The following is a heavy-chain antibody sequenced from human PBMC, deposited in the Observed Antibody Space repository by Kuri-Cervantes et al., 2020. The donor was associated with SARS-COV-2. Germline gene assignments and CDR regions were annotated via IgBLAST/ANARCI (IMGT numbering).Heavy chain of an antibody. V-gene: IGHV4-59*01. D-gene: IGHD6-19*01. J-gene: IGHJ6*02. Sequence: SETLSLTCTVSGRSISSYYWSWIRQPPGKGLEWVGYIYYSGSANYNPSPKSRVTIPVDTSKNQSPLKQSSVTFADTAVYYCAREGSGWYGEDDYYCGMEVWGQGTTVTVSS. CDR2: IYYSGSA. CDR3: AREGSGWYGEDDYYCGMEV. CDR1: GRSISSYY.